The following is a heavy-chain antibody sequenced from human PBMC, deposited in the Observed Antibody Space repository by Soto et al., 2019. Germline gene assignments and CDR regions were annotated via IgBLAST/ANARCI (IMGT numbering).Heavy chain of an antibody. Sequence: SETLSLTCTVSAASFSKYYWTWIRQPPGKGLEWISYIYFNGNTKYNPSLEGRLTISIDTSKKEFSLKLTSVTAADAAVYYCASVTFGGIVLAHWGQGTLVTVSS. J-gene: IGHJ4*02. D-gene: IGHD3-16*01. CDR3: ASVTFGGIVLAH. CDR2: IYFNGNT. V-gene: IGHV4-59*01. CDR1: AASFSKYY.